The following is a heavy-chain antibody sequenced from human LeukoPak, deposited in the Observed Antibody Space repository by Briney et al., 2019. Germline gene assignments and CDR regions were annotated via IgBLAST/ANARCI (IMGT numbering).Heavy chain of an antibody. D-gene: IGHD2-21*01. CDR2: INTKSDGGTI. Sequence: KSGGSLTLSCAASGFTFTYAWMSWVRQAPGKGLEWVGRINTKSDGGTIDYAAPLKGRFTISRDDSKNTVFLQMNSLKSEDTAVYYCTTGLAFWGQGTLVTVSS. CDR1: GFTFTYAW. J-gene: IGHJ4*02. V-gene: IGHV3-15*01. CDR3: TTGLAF.